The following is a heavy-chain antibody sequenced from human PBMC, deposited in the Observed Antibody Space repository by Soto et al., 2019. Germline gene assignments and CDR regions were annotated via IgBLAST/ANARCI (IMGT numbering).Heavy chain of an antibody. V-gene: IGHV3-33*01. CDR3: ARDPANAGFAFAI. CDR2: IWNDGSNK. Sequence: QVQLVESGGGVVQPGRSLRLSCAASGFTFSSPAMHWVRQAPGKGLEWVAFIWNDGSNKYYTDSVKGRFTISRDNSKNTLYLQMNSLRAEDSAVYYCARDPANAGFAFAICGQGTLVTVSA. J-gene: IGHJ3*02. D-gene: IGHD3-10*01. CDR1: GFTFSSPA.